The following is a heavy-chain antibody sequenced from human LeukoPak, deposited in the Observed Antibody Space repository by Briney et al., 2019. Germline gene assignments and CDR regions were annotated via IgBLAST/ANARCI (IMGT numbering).Heavy chain of an antibody. D-gene: IGHD3-22*01. Sequence: SETLSLTFTVSGGSVSSSSYYWGWIRQPPGKGLEWIGSIYYSGSTYYNPSLKSRVTISVDTSKNQFSLKLSSVTAADTAVYYCASRSTDSSGYYGDYFDYWGQGTLVTVSS. J-gene: IGHJ4*02. CDR2: IYYSGST. CDR3: ASRSTDSSGYYGDYFDY. V-gene: IGHV4-39*07. CDR1: GGSVSSSSYY.